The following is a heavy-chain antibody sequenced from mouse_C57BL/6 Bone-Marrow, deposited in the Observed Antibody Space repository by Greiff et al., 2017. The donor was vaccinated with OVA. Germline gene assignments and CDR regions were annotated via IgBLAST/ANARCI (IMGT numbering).Heavy chain of an antibody. J-gene: IGHJ3*01. V-gene: IGHV1-59*01. D-gene: IGHD2-1*01. CDR3: ARRDYGNYGFAY. CDR2: IDPSDSYT. CDR1: GYTFTSYW. Sequence: QVQLQQPGAELVRPGTSVKLSCKASGYTFTSYWMHWVKQRPGQGLEWIGVIDPSDSYTNYNQKFKGKATWTVDTSSSTAYMQLSSLTSEDSAVYYCARRDYGNYGFAYWGQGTLVTVSA.